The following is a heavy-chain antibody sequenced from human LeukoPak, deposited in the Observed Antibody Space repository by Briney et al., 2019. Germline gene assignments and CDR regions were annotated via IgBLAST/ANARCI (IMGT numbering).Heavy chain of an antibody. CDR1: GGSISSYY. D-gene: IGHD6-19*01. CDR2: IYYSGST. J-gene: IGHJ6*03. CDR3: ARTGYSSGWSTNYYYYYYMDV. V-gene: IGHV4-59*01. Sequence: PSETLSLTCTVSGGSISSYYRSWIRQPPGKGLEWIGYIYYSGSTNYNPSLKSRVTISVDTSKNQFSLKLSSVTATDTAVYYCARTGYSSGWSTNYYYYYYMDVWGKGTTVTVSS.